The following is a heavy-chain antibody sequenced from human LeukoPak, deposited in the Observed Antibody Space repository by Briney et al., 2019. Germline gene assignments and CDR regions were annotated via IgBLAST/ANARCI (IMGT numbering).Heavy chain of an antibody. Sequence: GGSLRLSCAASGFTFSSYAMSWVRQAPGKGLEWVSAISGSGGSTYYADSVKGRFTISRDNSKSTLYLQMNSLRAEDTGVYYCAKDSAAYSFDIWGQGTIITVSS. D-gene: IGHD2-21*01. CDR2: ISGSGGST. CDR1: GFTFSSYA. V-gene: IGHV3-23*01. J-gene: IGHJ3*02. CDR3: AKDSAAYSFDI.